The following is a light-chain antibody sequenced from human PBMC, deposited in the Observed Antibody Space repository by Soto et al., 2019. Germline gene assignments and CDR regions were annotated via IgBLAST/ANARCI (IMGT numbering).Light chain of an antibody. J-gene: IGKJ2*01. CDR3: QQYENWPPYT. Sequence: EIEMTQSPATLSVSPGERATLSCRASQSVRNNLAWYQQKPGQAPRLLIYAASIRATGIPARFSGSGSGTEFTLTISSLQSEDFAVYYCQQYENWPPYTFGQGTKLEIK. V-gene: IGKV3-15*01. CDR2: AAS. CDR1: QSVRNN.